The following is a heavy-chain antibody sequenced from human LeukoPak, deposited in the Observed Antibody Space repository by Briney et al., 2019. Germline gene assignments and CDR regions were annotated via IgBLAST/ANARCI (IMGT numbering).Heavy chain of an antibody. J-gene: IGHJ4*02. CDR2: ISSSSSYI. V-gene: IGHV3-21*01. CDR1: GFTFSSYS. Sequence: AGGSLRLSCAASGFTFSSYSINWVREAPGRGLEWVSSISSSSSYIYYADSVKGRFTISRDNAKNSLSLQMNSLRAEDTAVYYCARAITNYGYIFDYWGQGTLVTVSS. D-gene: IGHD5-18*01. CDR3: ARAITNYGYIFDY.